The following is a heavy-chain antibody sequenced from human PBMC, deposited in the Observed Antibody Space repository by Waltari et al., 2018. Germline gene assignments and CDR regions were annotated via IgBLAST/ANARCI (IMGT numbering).Heavy chain of an antibody. CDR2: IIPICGTA. J-gene: IGHJ4*02. CDR3: ARAGVDLYSPLAVAGTPLDY. V-gene: IGHV1-69*05. CDR1: GGTFSSYA. D-gene: IGHD6-19*01. Sequence: QVQLVQSGAEVKKPGSSVKVSCKASGGTFSSYAISWVRQAPGQGLEWMGGIIPICGTANYAQKFQGRVTIKHHESTSTAYCELSSLRSEDTAVYYCARAGVDLYSPLAVAGTPLDYWGQGTRGTVAS.